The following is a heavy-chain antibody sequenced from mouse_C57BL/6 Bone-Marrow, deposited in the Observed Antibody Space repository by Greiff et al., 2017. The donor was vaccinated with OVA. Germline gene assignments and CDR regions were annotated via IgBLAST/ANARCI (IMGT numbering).Heavy chain of an antibody. CDR3: ARSPLYYYGSSLWDFDV. D-gene: IGHD1-1*01. CDR1: GYTFTNYW. Sequence: VQLQQSGAELVRPGTSVKMSCKASGYTFTNYWIGWAKQRPGHGLEWIGDIYPGGGYTNYNEKFKGKATLTADKSSSTAYMQFSSLTSEDSAIYYCARSPLYYYGSSLWDFDVWGTGTTVTVSS. J-gene: IGHJ1*03. CDR2: IYPGGGYT. V-gene: IGHV1-63*01.